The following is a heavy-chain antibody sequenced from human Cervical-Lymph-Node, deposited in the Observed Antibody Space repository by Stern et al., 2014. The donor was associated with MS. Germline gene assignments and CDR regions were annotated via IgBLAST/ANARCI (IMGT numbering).Heavy chain of an antibody. CDR1: GFPFSDYS. Sequence: EVQLVESGGGLVKPGGSLRLSCVASGFPFSDYSMTWVRQAPWQGLELVSSISSRSRNIYYADSVKGRFTLSRDHAKNALFLQMSSLRAEDTAVYYCARDHVPRASVVRATLSYYWGRGTLVTGSS. V-gene: IGHV3-21*01. CDR3: ARDHVPRASVVRATLSYY. J-gene: IGHJ4*02. CDR2: ISSRSRNI. D-gene: IGHD2/OR15-2a*01.